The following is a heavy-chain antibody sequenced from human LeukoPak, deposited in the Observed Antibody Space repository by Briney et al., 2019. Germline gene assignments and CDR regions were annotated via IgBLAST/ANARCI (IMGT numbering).Heavy chain of an antibody. CDR3: ARVPDFIARPCDS. CDR2: SSPTGDIT. V-gene: IGHV4-34*01. Sequence: SETLSLTCAVYGGSFSGNYWTLIRLTPGRGLEWIGESSPTGDITGYNPSLKGRATISVDPSRKQFSLKLPSVTAADTGVYYCARVPDFIARPCDSWGPGTLVNVPS. CDR1: GGSFSGNY. D-gene: IGHD2-21*01. J-gene: IGHJ4*02.